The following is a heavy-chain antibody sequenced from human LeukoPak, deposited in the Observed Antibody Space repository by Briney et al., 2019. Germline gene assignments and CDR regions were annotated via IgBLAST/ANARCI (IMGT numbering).Heavy chain of an antibody. V-gene: IGHV4-30-4*01. CDR1: GGSISSGDYY. D-gene: IGHD1-26*01. Sequence: SQTLSLTCTVSGGSISSGDYYWSWIRQPPGKGLEWIGYIYYSGSTYYNPSLKSRVTISVDTSKNQFSLKLSSVTAADTAVYYCAREADCSGSYYFDPWGQGTLVTVSS. J-gene: IGHJ5*02. CDR2: IYYSGST. CDR3: AREADCSGSYYFDP.